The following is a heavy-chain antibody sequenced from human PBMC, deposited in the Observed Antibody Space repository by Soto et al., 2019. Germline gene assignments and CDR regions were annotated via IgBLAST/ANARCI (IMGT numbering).Heavy chain of an antibody. V-gene: IGHV1-3*01. CDR1: GYTFTSFA. D-gene: IGHD2-8*01. J-gene: IGHJ4*02. Sequence: ASVKVSCKAPGYTFTSFAMHWVRQAPGQRLEWMGGIDPDNGNTKYAQKFQGRVTMTEDTSTDTAYMELSSLRSEDTAVYYCASYAAATYYFDYWGQGTLVTVSS. CDR3: ASYAAATYYFDY. CDR2: IDPDNGNT.